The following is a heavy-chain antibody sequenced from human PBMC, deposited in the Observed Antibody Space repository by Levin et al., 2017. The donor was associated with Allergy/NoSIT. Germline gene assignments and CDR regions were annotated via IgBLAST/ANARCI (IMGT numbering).Heavy chain of an antibody. CDR1: TGSIIGYF. CDR2: FSLSGNT. CDR3: ARGPPPREQNALPPSPYGMDV. D-gene: IGHD1/OR15-1a*01. J-gene: IGHJ6*02. V-gene: IGHV4-59*01. Sequence: SSETLSLTCTVSTGSIIGYFWSWIRQSPGKGLEWLGCFSLSGNTNYNPSLKSRLTISVDTSRNRFFLNLNSVTAADTAVYYCARGPPPREQNALPPSPYGMDVWGQGATVTVSS.